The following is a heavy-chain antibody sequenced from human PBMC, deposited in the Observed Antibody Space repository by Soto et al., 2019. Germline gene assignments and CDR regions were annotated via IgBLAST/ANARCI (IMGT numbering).Heavy chain of an antibody. D-gene: IGHD3-22*01. Sequence: KPSETLSLTCAVYNGSFSVYYWTWIRQTPGKGLEWIGEINHSGSTNYNPSLKSRVAISVDTSKNQFSLKLSSVTAAVTAVYFCARDSTRRGACDIWGQGTMVTVSS. CDR1: NGSFSVYY. J-gene: IGHJ3*02. CDR2: INHSGST. CDR3: ARDSTRRGACDI. V-gene: IGHV4-34*01.